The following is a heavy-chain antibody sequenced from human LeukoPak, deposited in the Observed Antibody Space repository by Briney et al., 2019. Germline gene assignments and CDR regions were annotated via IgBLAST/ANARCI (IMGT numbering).Heavy chain of an antibody. CDR1: GYTFANSY. V-gene: IGHV1-46*01. D-gene: IGHD1-7*01. Sequence: ASVKVSCKASGYTFANSYIHWVRQAPGQGLEWMGLINPSGGRTTYTQKYQGRVTMTRDMSTSTVYMELTSLRSDDTAVYYCARGANWNYDYWGQGTLVTVSS. CDR2: INPSGGRT. CDR3: ARGANWNYDY. J-gene: IGHJ4*02.